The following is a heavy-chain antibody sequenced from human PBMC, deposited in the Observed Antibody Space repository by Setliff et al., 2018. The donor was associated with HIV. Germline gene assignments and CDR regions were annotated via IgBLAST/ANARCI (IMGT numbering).Heavy chain of an antibody. CDR2: MNPNSGNT. Sequence: ASVKVSCKASGYTFTSYDINWVRQATGQGLEWMGWMNPNSGNTGYAQKFQGRVTMTRNTSISTAYMELSSLRSEDTAVYYCARGPNYYDSSGYYYRDALDIWGQGTMVTVSS. CDR3: ARGPNYYDSSGYYYRDALDI. J-gene: IGHJ3*02. D-gene: IGHD3-22*01. CDR1: GYTFTSYD. V-gene: IGHV1-8*02.